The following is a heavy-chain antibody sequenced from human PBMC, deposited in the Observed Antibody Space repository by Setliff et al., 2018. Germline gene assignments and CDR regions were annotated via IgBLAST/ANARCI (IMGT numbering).Heavy chain of an antibody. CDR3: AVDGSRTYYFDY. D-gene: IGHD3-10*01. CDR1: GYTFTSHY. CDR2: INPSSGRT. V-gene: IGHV1-46*01. Sequence: GASVKVSCKASGYTFTSHYMHWVRQAPGLGLEWMGTINPSSGRTSYAQKFQGRVTMTRDTSTSTVSMELSSLRSEDTAVYYCAVDGSRTYYFDYWGRGTLVTVSS. J-gene: IGHJ4*02.